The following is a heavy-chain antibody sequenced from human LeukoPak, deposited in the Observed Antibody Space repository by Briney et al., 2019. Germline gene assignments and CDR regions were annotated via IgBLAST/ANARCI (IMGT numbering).Heavy chain of an antibody. J-gene: IGHJ6*02. D-gene: IGHD3-9*01. CDR2: ISGTGDST. Sequence: GGPLRLSCAASEFTFSSYAMSWVRQAPGKGLEWVSTISGTGDSTYYADSVKGRFSISRDNSKNTLYLQMNSLRAEDTAVYYCARDNTPYYDILTGYQTPNYGMDVWGQGTTVTVSS. CDR1: EFTFSSYA. V-gene: IGHV3-23*01. CDR3: ARDNTPYYDILTGYQTPNYGMDV.